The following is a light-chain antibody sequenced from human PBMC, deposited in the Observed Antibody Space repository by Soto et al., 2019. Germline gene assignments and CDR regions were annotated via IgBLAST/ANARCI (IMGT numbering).Light chain of an antibody. V-gene: IGLV2-14*01. CDR2: EVS. Sequence: QSALTQPASVSGSPGQSITISCTGTSSDVGGHKYVSWYQHHADKAPKLMIYEVSNRPSGVSNRFSGSKSGNTASLTIYGLQAEDEAEYYCSSFSSTRTLDVFGTGTKLTVL. CDR3: SSFSSTRTLDV. CDR1: SSDVGGHKY. J-gene: IGLJ1*01.